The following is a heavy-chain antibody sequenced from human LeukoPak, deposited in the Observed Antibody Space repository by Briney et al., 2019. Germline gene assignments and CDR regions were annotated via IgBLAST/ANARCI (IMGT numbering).Heavy chain of an antibody. Sequence: GRSLRLSCAASGFTFSSYAMHWVRQAPGKGLEWVAVISYDGSNKYYADSVKGRFTISRDNAKNSLYLQMNSLRAEDTAVYYCARESTMVRGVRNVDYWGQGTLVTVSS. D-gene: IGHD3-10*01. CDR1: GFTFSSYA. CDR3: ARESTMVRGVRNVDY. CDR2: ISYDGSNK. J-gene: IGHJ4*02. V-gene: IGHV3-30-3*01.